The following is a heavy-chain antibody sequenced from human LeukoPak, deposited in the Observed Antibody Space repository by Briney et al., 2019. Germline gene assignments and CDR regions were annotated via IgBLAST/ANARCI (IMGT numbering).Heavy chain of an antibody. CDR2: INHRGTT. Sequence: SETLSLTCVVYGGSFSGYYWTWIRQPPGKGLEWIGEINHRGTTTYNLSLKSRVTISVDTPKNQFSLKLNSVTAADTAVYYCARVDIVTTNWFDPWGQGTLVIVSP. D-gene: IGHD5-12*01. V-gene: IGHV4-34*01. CDR3: ARVDIVTTNWFDP. CDR1: GGSFSGYY. J-gene: IGHJ5*02.